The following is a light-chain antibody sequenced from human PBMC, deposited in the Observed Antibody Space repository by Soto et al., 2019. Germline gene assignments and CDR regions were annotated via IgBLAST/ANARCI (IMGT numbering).Light chain of an antibody. CDR3: QQRANWPLTT. J-gene: IGKJ5*01. V-gene: IGKV3-11*01. Sequence: EIVLTQSPGTLSLSPVERATLSCRASQSVSSNLAWYQQKPGQAPRLLIYDASNRATGIPARFSGSGSGTDFTLTIRSLEPEDFAIYYCQQRANWPLTTFGHGTRLEIK. CDR2: DAS. CDR1: QSVSSN.